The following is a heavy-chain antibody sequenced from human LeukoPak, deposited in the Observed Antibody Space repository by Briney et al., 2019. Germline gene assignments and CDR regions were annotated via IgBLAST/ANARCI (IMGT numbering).Heavy chain of an antibody. D-gene: IGHD3-10*01. CDR3: ARFAGSGSYYVDY. V-gene: IGHV3-11*01. CDR1: GFTFSDYY. CDR2: IGGSGTTI. Sequence: GGSLRLSCAASGFTFSDYYMSWIRQAPGKGLEWVSYIGGSGTTIFYAHSVKGRFTISRDNAKNSLYLQMNSLRAEDTAVYYCARFAGSGSYYVDYWGQGTLITVSS. J-gene: IGHJ4*02.